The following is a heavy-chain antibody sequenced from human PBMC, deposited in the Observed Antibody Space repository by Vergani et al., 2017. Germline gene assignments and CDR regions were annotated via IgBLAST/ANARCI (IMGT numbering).Heavy chain of an antibody. D-gene: IGHD5-12*01. CDR1: GFTFSTYA. Sequence: EVQLLESGGSLKQPGGSVRLSCAASGFTFSTYAMHWVRQAPGKGLEWVSALTGGGGRTYYADSCKGRFIISRDNSRDTLYLQMNSLRPEDTATYYCVKDAGGYESFFDSWGQGTLVTVSS. V-gene: IGHV3-23*01. J-gene: IGHJ4*02. CDR2: LTGGGGRT. CDR3: VKDAGGYESFFDS.